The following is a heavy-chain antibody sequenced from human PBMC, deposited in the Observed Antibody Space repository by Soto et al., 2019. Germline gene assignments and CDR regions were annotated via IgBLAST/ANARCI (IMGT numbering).Heavy chain of an antibody. CDR3: TRDGRGLGRLSLFEY. CDR1: GFNVNSDY. V-gene: IGHV3-53*01. J-gene: IGHJ4*02. CDR2: IYSGETT. D-gene: IGHD2-21*02. Sequence: GGSLRLSCAASGFNVNSDYMNWVRQTPGKGLEWVASIYSGETTYYAGSVRGRFTISSDKSKNTLYFQLSSLRIEDTAVYYCTRDGRGLGRLSLFEYWGQGVLVTVS.